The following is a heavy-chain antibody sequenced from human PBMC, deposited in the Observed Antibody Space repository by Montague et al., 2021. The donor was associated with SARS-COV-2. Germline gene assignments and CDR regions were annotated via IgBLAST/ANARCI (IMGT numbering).Heavy chain of an antibody. D-gene: IGHD5-12*01. CDR1: GGSLSSSTYY. CDR3: ARHGWGWLRLLRPFDY. Sequence: LSLPFPFSGGSLSSSTYYWGWIRQPPGKGLEWIGSIYYSGSTYYNPSLKSRVTISVDTSKNQFSLKLSSVTAADTAVYYCARHGWGWLRLLRPFDYWGQGTLVTVSS. V-gene: IGHV4-39*01. J-gene: IGHJ4*02. CDR2: IYYSGST.